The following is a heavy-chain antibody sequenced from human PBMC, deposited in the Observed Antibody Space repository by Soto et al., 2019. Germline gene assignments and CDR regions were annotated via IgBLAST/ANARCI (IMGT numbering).Heavy chain of an antibody. D-gene: IGHD4-17*01. Sequence: GGSLRLSCAASGFTFSSYSMNWVRQAPGKGLEWVSYISSSSSTIYYADSVKGRFTISRDNAKNSLYLQMNSLRDEDTAVYYCARWRVGRPGDLKAVYYYYGMDVWGQGTTVTVSS. CDR1: GFTFSSYS. V-gene: IGHV3-48*02. CDR2: ISSSSSTI. CDR3: ARWRVGRPGDLKAVYYYYGMDV. J-gene: IGHJ6*02.